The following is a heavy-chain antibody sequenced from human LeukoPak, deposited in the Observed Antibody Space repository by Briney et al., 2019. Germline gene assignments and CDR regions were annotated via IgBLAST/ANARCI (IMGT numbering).Heavy chain of an antibody. CDR2: INIEGSRT. J-gene: IGHJ4*02. V-gene: IGHV3-74*01. CDR1: GFIFSNYW. Sequence: GGSLRLSCAGSGFIFSNYWVHWVRQAPGKGLVWVSRINIEGSRTDYADSVRGRFTISRDNAKNTLYLQMNSLTAEDTAVYYYVRSMSSRNDFWGQGTVVSVSS. D-gene: IGHD6-13*01. CDR3: VRSMSSRNDF.